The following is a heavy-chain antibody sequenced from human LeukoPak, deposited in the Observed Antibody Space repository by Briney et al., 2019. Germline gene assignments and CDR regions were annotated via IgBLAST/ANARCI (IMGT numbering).Heavy chain of an antibody. CDR1: GYTFTGYY. CDR3: ARGDGYNYGVSKWFDP. CDR2: INPDSGDT. D-gene: IGHD5-24*01. V-gene: IGHV1-2*02. Sequence: ASVKVSCKASGYTFTGYYIHWVRQAPGQGLEWMGWINPDSGDTNYAQRFQGRATMTRDTSISTAYMELSRLRSDDTAVYYCARGDGYNYGVSKWFDPWGQGTLVTVSS. J-gene: IGHJ5*02.